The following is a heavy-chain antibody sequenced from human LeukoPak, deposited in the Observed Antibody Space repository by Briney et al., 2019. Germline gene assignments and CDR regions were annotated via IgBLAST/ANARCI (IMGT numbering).Heavy chain of an antibody. CDR1: GGSISSYY. Sequence: PSETLSLTCTVSGGSISSYYWSWIRQPPGKGLEWIGYIYYSGSTNYNPSLKSRVTISVDTSKNQFSLKLSSVTAADTAVYYCARLGPSGYDVDYWGQGTLVTVSS. CDR3: ARLGPSGYDVDY. CDR2: IYYSGST. D-gene: IGHD5-12*01. J-gene: IGHJ4*02. V-gene: IGHV4-59*08.